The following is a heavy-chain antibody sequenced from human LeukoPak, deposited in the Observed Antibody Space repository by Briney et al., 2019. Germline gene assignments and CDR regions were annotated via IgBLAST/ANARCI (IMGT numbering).Heavy chain of an antibody. V-gene: IGHV4-59*08. CDR1: GGSISSYY. D-gene: IGHD6-13*01. J-gene: IGHJ5*02. Sequence: SETLSLTCTVSGGSISSYYWSWIRQPPGKGLEWIGYIYYSGSTNYNPSLKSRVTISVDTSKNQFSLKLSSVTAADTAVYYCARPVLAAAGDINWFDPWGQGTLVTVSS. CDR3: ARPVLAAAGDINWFDP. CDR2: IYYSGST.